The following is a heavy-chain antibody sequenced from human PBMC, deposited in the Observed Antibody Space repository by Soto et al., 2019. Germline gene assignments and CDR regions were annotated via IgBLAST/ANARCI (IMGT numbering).Heavy chain of an antibody. V-gene: IGHV1-69*01. CDR2: IIPIFGTA. D-gene: IGHD5-12*01. J-gene: IGHJ2*01. CDR1: GGTFSSYA. CDR3: ARGGGMATIPWYFDL. Sequence: QVQLVQSGAEVKKPGSSVKVSCTASGGTFSSYAISWVRQAPGQGLEWMGGIIPIFGTANYAQKFQGRVTITADESTSTAYMEMSSLRSEDTAVYYCARGGGMATIPWYFDLCGRGTLVTVSS.